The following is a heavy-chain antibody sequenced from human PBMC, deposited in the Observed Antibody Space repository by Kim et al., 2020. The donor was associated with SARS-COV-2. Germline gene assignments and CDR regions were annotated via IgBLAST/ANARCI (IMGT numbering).Heavy chain of an antibody. D-gene: IGHD6-13*01. V-gene: IGHV4-59*01. CDR2: ST. CDR3: ARNSGYQADY. Sequence: STSYHPSLKSRVTISVDTSKNQFSLRLSSVTAADTAVYYCARNSGYQADYWGQGTLVTVSS. J-gene: IGHJ4*02.